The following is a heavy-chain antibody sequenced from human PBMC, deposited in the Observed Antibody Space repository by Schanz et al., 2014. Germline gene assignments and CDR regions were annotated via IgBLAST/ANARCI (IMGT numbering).Heavy chain of an antibody. V-gene: IGHV3-48*04. CDR2: VSRSTPDI. CDR1: GFSVGNKY. CDR3: VRPALWFGDNCFDP. D-gene: IGHD3-10*01. Sequence: MQLVESGGGLVQPGGSLRLSCAASGFSVGNKYMNWVRQAPGKGLEWVSYVSRSTPDIYYADSVKGRFTISRDDAKKSMYLQMNNLRAEDTAVYYCVRPALWFGDNCFDPWGQGTLVTVSS. J-gene: IGHJ5*02.